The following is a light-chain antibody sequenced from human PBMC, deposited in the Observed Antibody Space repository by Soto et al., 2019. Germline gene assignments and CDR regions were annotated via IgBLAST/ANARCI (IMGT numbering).Light chain of an antibody. V-gene: IGKV3-15*01. CDR3: QNYDSAPIT. Sequence: EIVMTQSPATLSVSPGEGATLSCRASQSVSSKLAWYQQKPGQAPRLLIYGASTRATGIPARFSGSGSGTDFTLSINSLQPDDFATYYCQNYDSAPITFGQGTKVDIK. CDR2: GAS. J-gene: IGKJ1*01. CDR1: QSVSSK.